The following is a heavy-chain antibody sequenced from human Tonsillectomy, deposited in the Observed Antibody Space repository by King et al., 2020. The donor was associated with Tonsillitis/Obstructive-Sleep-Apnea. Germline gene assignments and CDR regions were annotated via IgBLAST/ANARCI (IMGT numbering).Heavy chain of an antibody. Sequence: VQLQQWGAGLLKPSETLSLTCAVYGGSFSGYYWSWIRQPPGKGLEWIGEINHSGSTNYNPSLKSRVTISVDTSKNQFSLKLSSVTAADTAVYYCARGAVGYYGSGSYRGRYYYYMDVWGKGTTVTVSS. CDR3: ARGAVGYYGSGSYRGRYYYYMDV. CDR2: INHSGST. CDR1: GGSFSGYY. J-gene: IGHJ6*03. V-gene: IGHV4-34*01. D-gene: IGHD3-10*01.